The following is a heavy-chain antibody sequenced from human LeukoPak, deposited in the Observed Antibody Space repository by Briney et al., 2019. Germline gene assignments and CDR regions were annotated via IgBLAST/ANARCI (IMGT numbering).Heavy chain of an antibody. CDR3: AKAREYYDFWSGYYGYFQH. Sequence: GGSLRLSCAASGFTFSSYAMSWVRQAPGKGLEWVSAISGSGGSTYYADSVKGRFTISRDNSKNTLYLQMNSLRAEDTAVYYCAKAREYYDFWSGYYGYFQHWGQGTLVTVSS. D-gene: IGHD3-3*01. CDR1: GFTFSSYA. J-gene: IGHJ1*01. V-gene: IGHV3-23*01. CDR2: ISGSGGST.